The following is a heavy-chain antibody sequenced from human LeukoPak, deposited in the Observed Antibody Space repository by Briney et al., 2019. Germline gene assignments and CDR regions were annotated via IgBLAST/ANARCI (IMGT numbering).Heavy chain of an antibody. CDR1: GFTFSSYT. V-gene: IGHV3-48*02. Sequence: PGGSLRLSCAASGFTFSSYTMNWVRQAPGKGLEWVSSISSSSSTIYYADSVKGRFTISRDNAKNSLYLQMNSLRDEDTAVYYCMSPLVSWGQGTLVTVSS. CDR3: MSPLVS. CDR2: ISSSSSTI. J-gene: IGHJ4*02.